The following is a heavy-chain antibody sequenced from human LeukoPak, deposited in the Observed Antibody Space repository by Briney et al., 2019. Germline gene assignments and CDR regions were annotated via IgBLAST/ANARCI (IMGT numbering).Heavy chain of an antibody. J-gene: IGHJ4*02. CDR3: AREYGGNSDKADY. CDR2: IYTGGST. D-gene: IGHD4-23*01. V-gene: IGHV4-61*02. CDR1: GGSISSSSYY. Sequence: SETLSLTCTVSGGSISSSSYYWSWIRQPAGKGLEWIGRIYTGGSTNYNPSLKSRVTISVDTSKNQFSLKLSSVTAADTAVYYCAREYGGNSDKADYWGQGTLVTVSS.